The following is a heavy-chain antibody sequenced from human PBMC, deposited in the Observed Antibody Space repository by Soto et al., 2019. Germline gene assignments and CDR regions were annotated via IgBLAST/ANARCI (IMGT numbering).Heavy chain of an antibody. Sequence: QVQLVQSGPDLKRPGASMKVSCKASGYTFTSYGISWVRQAPGQGLEWMAWISPLKGRTQYSQKAQGRVTLSTDTSSNTAYMEMTTLRVDATAVYYCAMDYGDRPEYFKLWGQGTLVTVS. CDR1: GYTFTSYG. CDR2: ISPLKGRT. J-gene: IGHJ1*01. D-gene: IGHD4-17*01. CDR3: AMDYGDRPEYFKL. V-gene: IGHV1-18*04.